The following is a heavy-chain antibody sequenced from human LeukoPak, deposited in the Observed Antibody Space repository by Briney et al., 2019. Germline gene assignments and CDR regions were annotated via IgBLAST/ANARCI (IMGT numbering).Heavy chain of an antibody. J-gene: IGHJ4*02. V-gene: IGHV3-33*01. CDR2: IWYDGSNK. CDR1: GFTFSSYG. Sequence: GGSLRLSCAASGFTFSSYGMHWVRQAPGKGLEWVAVIWYDGSNKYYADSVKGRFTISRDNAKNSLYLQMNSLRAEDTAVYYCARVSHDSSGYWYWGQGTLVTVSS. CDR3: ARVSHDSSGYWY. D-gene: IGHD3-22*01.